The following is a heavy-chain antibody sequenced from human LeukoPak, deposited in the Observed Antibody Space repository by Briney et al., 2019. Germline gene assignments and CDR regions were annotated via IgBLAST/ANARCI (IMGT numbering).Heavy chain of an antibody. CDR3: VSRYSSGGFEAEN. Sequence: SETLSLTCAVYGGSFDNNFWSSIRQPPGRGLEWIGEITHSGSTNYNPSVKSRVTISVDTSKNQFSLKLNSVTAADTAVYYCVSRYSSGGFEAENWGQGTLVTVSS. CDR2: ITHSGST. D-gene: IGHD6-19*01. J-gene: IGHJ4*02. CDR1: GGSFDNNF. V-gene: IGHV4-34*01.